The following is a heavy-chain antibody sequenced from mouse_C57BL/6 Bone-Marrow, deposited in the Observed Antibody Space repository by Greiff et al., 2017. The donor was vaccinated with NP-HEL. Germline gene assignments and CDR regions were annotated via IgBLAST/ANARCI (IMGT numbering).Heavy chain of an antibody. Sequence: EVKVVESGPELVKPGASVKISCKASGYSFTGYYMHWVKQSHGNILDWIGYIYPYNGVSSYNQKFKGKATLTVDKSSSTAYMELRSLTSEDAAVYYCVRGEADYWGQGTSVTVSS. CDR1: GYSFTGYY. CDR2: IYPYNGVS. V-gene: IGHV1-31*01. J-gene: IGHJ4*01. CDR3: VRGEADY.